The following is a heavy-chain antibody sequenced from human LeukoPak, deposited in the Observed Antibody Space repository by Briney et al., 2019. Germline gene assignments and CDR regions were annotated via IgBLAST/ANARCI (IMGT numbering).Heavy chain of an antibody. V-gene: IGHV4-59*01. CDR1: GGSISSYY. Sequence: SETLSLTCTVSGGSISSYYWSWIRQPPGKGLEWIGYIYYSGSTNYNPSLKSRVTISVDTSKNQFSLKLRSVTAADTAVYYCAREEGDYYGSPFDPWGQGTLVTVSS. J-gene: IGHJ5*02. CDR3: AREEGDYYGSPFDP. CDR2: IYYSGST. D-gene: IGHD3-10*01.